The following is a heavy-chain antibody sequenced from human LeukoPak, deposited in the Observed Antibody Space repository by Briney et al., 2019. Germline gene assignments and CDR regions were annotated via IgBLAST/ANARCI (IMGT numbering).Heavy chain of an antibody. Sequence: GGSLRPSFAASGFSFNIHSMNWVRQAPGKGLEWISYISSSSSTIYYADSVKGRFTISRDNAKNSLYLQVSSLREEDTAVYYCARGSNGHYDSSGYYSLSIGLDVWGQGTTVTVSS. D-gene: IGHD3-22*01. CDR3: ARGSNGHYDSSGYYSLSIGLDV. CDR1: GFSFNIHS. V-gene: IGHV3-48*02. CDR2: ISSSSSTI. J-gene: IGHJ6*02.